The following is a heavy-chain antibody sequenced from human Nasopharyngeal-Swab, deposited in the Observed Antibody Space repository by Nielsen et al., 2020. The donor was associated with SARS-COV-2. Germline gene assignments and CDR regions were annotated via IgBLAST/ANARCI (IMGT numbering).Heavy chain of an antibody. CDR2: IKQDGSEK. CDR3: AKDLSSGWLAAEYFQH. J-gene: IGHJ1*01. D-gene: IGHD6-19*01. Sequence: GESLKISCAASGFTFSSYWMSWVRQAPGKGLEWVANIKQDGSEKYYVDSVKGRFTISRDNSKNTLYLQMNSLRAEDTAVYYCAKDLSSGWLAAEYFQHWGQGTLVTVSS. CDR1: GFTFSSYW. V-gene: IGHV3-7*01.